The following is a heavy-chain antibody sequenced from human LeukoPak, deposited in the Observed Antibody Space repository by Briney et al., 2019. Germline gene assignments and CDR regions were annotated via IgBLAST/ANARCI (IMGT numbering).Heavy chain of an antibody. CDR1: GFSVSNDY. Sequence: PEGSLRLSCVTSGFSVSNDYMSWVRQALGKGLEWGSVISSAGGTYYADTVKARFTISRDISKNTLFLLMNSLTVEDTAIYYCARVAYTSSWGERYYFDYWGQGTLASVSS. CDR2: ISSAGGT. D-gene: IGHD2-15*01. CDR3: ARVAYTSSWGERYYFDY. J-gene: IGHJ4*02. V-gene: IGHV3-66*01.